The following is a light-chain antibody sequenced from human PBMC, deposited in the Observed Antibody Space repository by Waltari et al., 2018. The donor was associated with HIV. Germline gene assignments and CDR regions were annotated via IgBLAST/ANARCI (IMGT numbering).Light chain of an antibody. CDR3: AAWDDSLSVWV. CDR2: RNN. V-gene: IGLV1-47*01. Sequence: VTISCSGSSSNIGSNYVYWYQQLPGTAPKLLIYRNNQRPSGVPDRFSGSKSGTSASLAISGLRSEDEADYYCAAWDDSLSVWVFGGGTKLTVL. CDR1: SSNIGSNY. J-gene: IGLJ3*02.